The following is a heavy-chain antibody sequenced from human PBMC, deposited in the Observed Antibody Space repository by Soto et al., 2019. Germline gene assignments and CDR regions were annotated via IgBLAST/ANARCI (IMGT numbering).Heavy chain of an antibody. D-gene: IGHD5-18*01. CDR3: ARGGAWIQLWSNAFDT. CDR1: GFTFSSYD. J-gene: IGHJ3*02. Sequence: PVGSLRLSCAASGFTFSSYDMHWVRQATGKGLEWVSAIGTAGDTYYPGSVKGRFTISRENAKNSLYLQMNSLRAEDTAVYYCARGGAWIQLWSNAFDTWGQGTMVTVSS. V-gene: IGHV3-13*01. CDR2: IGTAGDT.